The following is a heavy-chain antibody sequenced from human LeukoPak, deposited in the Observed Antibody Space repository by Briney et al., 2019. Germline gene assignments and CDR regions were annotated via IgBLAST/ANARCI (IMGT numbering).Heavy chain of an antibody. J-gene: IGHJ5*01. CDR3: ARGWFGPDS. CDR1: GFTFSSYA. D-gene: IGHD3-10*01. V-gene: IGHV3-23*01. Sequence: GGSLRLSCAASGFTFSSYAMSWVRQAPGKGLEWVSVISGSGGSTYYADSVKGRFTISRDNAKNTLYLQMHSLRAEDTAVYSCARGWFGPDSCGQGTLVTVSS. CDR2: ISGSGGST.